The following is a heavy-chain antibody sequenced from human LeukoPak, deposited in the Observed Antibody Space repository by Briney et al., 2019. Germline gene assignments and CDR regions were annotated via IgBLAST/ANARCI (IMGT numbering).Heavy chain of an antibody. D-gene: IGHD6-13*01. CDR3: ARHWETSSWYVDY. J-gene: IGHJ4*02. CDR1: GGSISSSSYC. V-gene: IGHV4-39*01. Sequence: SETLSLTCTVSGGSISSSSYCWGWIRQPPGKGLEWIGSICYSGSTFYNPSLKSRVTLSVDTSKNQFSLKLSSVTAADTAVYYCARHWETSSWYVDYWGQGTLVTVSS. CDR2: ICYSGST.